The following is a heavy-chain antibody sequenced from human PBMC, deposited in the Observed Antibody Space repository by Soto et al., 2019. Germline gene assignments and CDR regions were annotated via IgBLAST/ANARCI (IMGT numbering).Heavy chain of an antibody. CDR2: IYYSGST. J-gene: IGHJ4*02. CDR1: GGSISSGGYY. V-gene: IGHV4-31*03. Sequence: PSETLSLTCTVSGGSISSGGYYWSWIRQHPGKGLEWIGYIYYSGSTYYNPSLKSRVTISVDTSKNQFSLKLSSVTAADTAVYYCAREGFYYDSSGHYFDYWGQGTLVTV. D-gene: IGHD3-22*01. CDR3: AREGFYYDSSGHYFDY.